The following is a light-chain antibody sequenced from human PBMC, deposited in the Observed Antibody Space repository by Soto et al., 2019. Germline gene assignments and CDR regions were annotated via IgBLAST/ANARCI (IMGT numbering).Light chain of an antibody. Sequence: EIVLTQSPGTLSLSPGERATLSCRASQSVSSSYLAWYQQKPGQAPRLLIYGASSRATGIPDRFSGSGSGTDLTLTISGLEPEDFAVYYCQQYGSSLTWTFGQGTKVEIK. J-gene: IGKJ1*01. CDR2: GAS. CDR3: QQYGSSLTWT. V-gene: IGKV3-20*01. CDR1: QSVSSSY.